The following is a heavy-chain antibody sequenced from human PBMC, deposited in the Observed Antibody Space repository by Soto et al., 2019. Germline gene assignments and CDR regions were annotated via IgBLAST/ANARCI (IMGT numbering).Heavy chain of an antibody. CDR2: IFYSGTT. CDR3: ARSVDP. V-gene: IGHV4-31*03. CDR1: GGSISSGGYY. J-gene: IGHJ5*02. Sequence: QVQLQESGPGLVKPSQTLSLTCTVSGGSISSGGYYWSWIRQHPGKGLEWIGYIFYSGTTYYNPSPXSXFTISVATSKNQFSLKLSSVTAADTAVYYCARSVDPWGQGTLVTVSS.